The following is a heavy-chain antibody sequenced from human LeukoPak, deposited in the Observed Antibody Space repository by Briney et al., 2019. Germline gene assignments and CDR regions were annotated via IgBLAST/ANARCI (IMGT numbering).Heavy chain of an antibody. J-gene: IGHJ6*03. CDR1: GFTFSSYA. V-gene: IGHV3-23*01. D-gene: IGHD2-2*02. Sequence: AGGSLRLSCAASGFTFSSYAMSWVRQAPGKGLEWVSAISGSGGSTYYADSVKGRFPISRDNAKNTLYLQMNSLRAEDTAVYYCAKAPGDCRSTSCYKLSRYYYYFYYMDVWGKGTTVTVSS. CDR2: ISGSGGST. CDR3: AKAPGDCRSTSCYKLSRYYYYFYYMDV.